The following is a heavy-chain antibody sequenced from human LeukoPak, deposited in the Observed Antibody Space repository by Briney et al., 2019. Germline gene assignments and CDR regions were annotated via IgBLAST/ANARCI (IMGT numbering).Heavy chain of an antibody. CDR2: ISGSGSTM. Sequence: PGGSLRLSCAASGFTFSDYYMSCIRQAPGKGLEWVSYISGSGSTMYYADSVKGRFTISRDNAKNSLYLQVNSLRAEGAAVYFCARDRVGGHDASDIWGQGTTVTVSS. J-gene: IGHJ3*02. CDR3: ARDRVGGHDASDI. D-gene: IGHD1-26*01. V-gene: IGHV3-11*01. CDR1: GFTFSDYY.